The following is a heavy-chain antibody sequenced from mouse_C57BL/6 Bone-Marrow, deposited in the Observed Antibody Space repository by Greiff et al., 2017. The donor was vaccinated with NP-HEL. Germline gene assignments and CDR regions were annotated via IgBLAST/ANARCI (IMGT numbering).Heavy chain of an antibody. CDR3: ARQYYYCSSYAMDY. CDR1: GFTFSDYG. CDR2: ISNLAYSI. J-gene: IGHJ4*01. D-gene: IGHD1-1*01. Sequence: EVMLVESGGGLVQPGGSLKLSCAASGFTFSDYGMAWVRQAPRKGPEWVAFISNLAYSIYYADTVTGRFTISRENAKNTLYLEMSSLRSEDTAMYYCARQYYYCSSYAMDYWGQGTSVTVSS. V-gene: IGHV5-15*01.